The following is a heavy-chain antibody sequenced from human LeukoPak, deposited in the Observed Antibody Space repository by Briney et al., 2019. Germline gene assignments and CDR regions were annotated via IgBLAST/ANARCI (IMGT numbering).Heavy chain of an antibody. V-gene: IGHV3-48*03. CDR1: GFTFSSYE. CDR3: AREGTGMVSFDY. D-gene: IGHD5-18*01. CDR2: ISSGGNTI. Sequence: HPGGSVRLSCAASGFTFSSYEMNWVRQAPGKGLEWVSYISSGGNTIYYADSVKGRFTISRDNAKNSLYLQMNSLRAEDTAVYYCAREGTGMVSFDYWGQGTLVTVSS. J-gene: IGHJ4*02.